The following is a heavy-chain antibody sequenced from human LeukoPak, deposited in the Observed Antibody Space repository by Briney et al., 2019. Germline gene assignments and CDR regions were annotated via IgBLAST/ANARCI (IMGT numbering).Heavy chain of an antibody. CDR2: ISGYNGNT. V-gene: IGHV1-18*01. CDR3: ARDPLIAARGIYYFDY. D-gene: IGHD6-6*01. Sequence: ASVKVSRKSSVYTFTTHGVSCVRQAPGQGLAWMGWISGYNGNTNYAQNLQGRVTMTTDTSTSTAYMELRSLRSDDTAVYYCARDPLIAARGIYYFDYWGQGTLVTVSS. CDR1: VYTFTTHG. J-gene: IGHJ4*02.